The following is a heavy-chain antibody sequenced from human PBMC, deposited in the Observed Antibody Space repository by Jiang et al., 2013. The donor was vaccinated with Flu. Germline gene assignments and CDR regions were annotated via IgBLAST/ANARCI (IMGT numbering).Heavy chain of an antibody. CDR3: ARQMLSVGASDY. V-gene: IGHV5-51*01. Sequence: KKPGESLKISCKGSGYRFTTYWIGWVRQMPGKGLEWMAIIYPDDSDTRYNPSFQGQVSISADKSISTAYLQWNSLRASDTAMYYCARQMLSVGASDYWGQGTLVTVSS. J-gene: IGHJ4*02. CDR2: IYPDDSDT. CDR1: GYRFTTYW. D-gene: IGHD1-26*01.